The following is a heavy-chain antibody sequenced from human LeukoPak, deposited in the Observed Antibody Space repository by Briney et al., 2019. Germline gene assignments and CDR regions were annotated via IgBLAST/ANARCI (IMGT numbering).Heavy chain of an antibody. V-gene: IGHV3-15*01. CDR1: GFTFSNAW. CDR2: IKSKTDGGTT. Sequence: GGSLRLSCTASGFTFSNAWMSWVRQAPGKGLEWVGRIKSKTDGGTTDYAAPVKGRFTITRDDSKNTLYLQMNSLKTEDTAVYYCTTDMIVGATIFDYWGQGTLVTVSS. D-gene: IGHD1-26*01. J-gene: IGHJ4*02. CDR3: TTDMIVGATIFDY.